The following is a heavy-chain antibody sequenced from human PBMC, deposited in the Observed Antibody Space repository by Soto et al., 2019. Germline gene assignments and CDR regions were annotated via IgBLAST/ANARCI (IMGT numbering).Heavy chain of an antibody. CDR2: ISAYNGNT. CDR1: GYTFTSYG. D-gene: IGHD3-3*01. V-gene: IGHV1-18*01. Sequence: ASVKVSCKASGYTFTSYGISWVRQAPGQGLEWMGWISAYNGNTNYAQKLQGRVTMTTDTSTSTAYMELRSLRSDDTAVYYCARDLAKVTYYDFWSGYIYDYYYTDVWGKGTTVTVSS. CDR3: ARDLAKVTYYDFWSGYIYDYYYTDV. J-gene: IGHJ6*03.